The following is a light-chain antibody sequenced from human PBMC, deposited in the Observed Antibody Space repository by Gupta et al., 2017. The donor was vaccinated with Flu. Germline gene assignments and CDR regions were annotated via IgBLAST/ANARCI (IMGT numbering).Light chain of an antibody. Sequence: IVLTQSAATLSVSPGERATLSCRASQSVSSNLAWYKQKPGQAPRLLIYGASTRDTGIPARFSGSGYGTEFTLTISSRQSEDFAVYYCQQYKNWPQFTFGHGTKVDIK. CDR3: QQYKNWPQFT. CDR2: GAS. J-gene: IGKJ3*01. V-gene: IGKV3-15*01. CDR1: QSVSSN.